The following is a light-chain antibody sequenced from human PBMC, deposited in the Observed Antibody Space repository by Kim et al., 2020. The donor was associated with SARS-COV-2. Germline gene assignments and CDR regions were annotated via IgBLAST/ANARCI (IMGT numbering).Light chain of an antibody. CDR3: QKYNSAPWT. CDR2: AAS. CDR1: QGINNY. J-gene: IGKJ1*01. V-gene: IGKV1-27*01. Sequence: DIQMTQSPSSLSASVGDRVTITCRASQGINNYLAWYQQRPGKVPKLLIYAASTLQSGVPSRFSGSGFGTDFTLTISSLQPEDGATYYFQKYNSAPWTFGRGTKVDIK.